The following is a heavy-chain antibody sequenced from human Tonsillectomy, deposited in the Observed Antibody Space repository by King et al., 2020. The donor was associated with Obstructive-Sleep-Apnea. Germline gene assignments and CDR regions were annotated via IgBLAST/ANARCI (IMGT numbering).Heavy chain of an antibody. Sequence: VQLVESGGGVVQPGRSLRLSWAASGFTFSSYGMHWVRQAPGKGLEWVAVISYDGSNKYYADSVKGRFTISRDNSKNTLYLQMNSLRAEDTAVYYCARSGYSSSWFDYWGQGTLVTVSS. CDR3: ARSGYSSSWFDY. CDR1: GFTFSSYG. V-gene: IGHV3-30*03. D-gene: IGHD6-13*01. J-gene: IGHJ4*02. CDR2: ISYDGSNK.